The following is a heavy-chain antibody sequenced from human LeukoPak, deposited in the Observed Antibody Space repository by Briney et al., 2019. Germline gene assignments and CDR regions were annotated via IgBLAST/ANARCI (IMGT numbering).Heavy chain of an antibody. CDR2: IYYSGST. Sequence: SETLSLTCTVSGGSISSSSYYWGWIRQPPGKGLEWIGSIYYSGSTCYNPSLKSRVTISVDTSKNQFSLKLSSVTAADTAVYYCARQGGYSSSWYEDYWGQGTLVTVSS. V-gene: IGHV4-39*01. CDR1: GGSISSSSYY. D-gene: IGHD6-13*01. CDR3: ARQGGYSSSWYEDY. J-gene: IGHJ4*02.